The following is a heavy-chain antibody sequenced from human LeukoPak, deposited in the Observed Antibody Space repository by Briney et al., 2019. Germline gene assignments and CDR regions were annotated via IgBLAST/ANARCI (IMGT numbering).Heavy chain of an antibody. CDR3: ARVPLTYYYDSSGPFDY. J-gene: IGHJ4*02. CDR2: ISSSGSTT. CDR1: GFTLSDYY. Sequence: PGWSLTLSSAAYGFTLSDYYMSWIRQAPGKGLEWVSYISSSGSTTYYADSVKGRFTISRDNAKNSLYLQMNSLRAEDTAVYYCARVPLTYYYDSSGPFDYWGQGTLVTVSS. V-gene: IGHV3-11*01. D-gene: IGHD3-22*01.